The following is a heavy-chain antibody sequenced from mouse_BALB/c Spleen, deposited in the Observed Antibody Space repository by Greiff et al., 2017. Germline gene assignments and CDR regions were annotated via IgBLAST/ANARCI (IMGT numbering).Heavy chain of an antibody. CDR1: GFTFSSYG. D-gene: IGHD2-2*01. CDR3: ARHGSTMVTTPAWFAY. J-gene: IGHJ3*01. V-gene: IGHV5-6*01. CDR2: ISSGGSYT. Sequence: EVMLVESGGDLVKPGGSLKLSCAASGFTFSSYGMSWVRQTPDKRLEWVATISSGGSYTYYPDSVKGRFTISRDNAKNTLYLQMSSLKSEDTAMYYCARHGSTMVTTPAWFAYWGQGTLVTVSA.